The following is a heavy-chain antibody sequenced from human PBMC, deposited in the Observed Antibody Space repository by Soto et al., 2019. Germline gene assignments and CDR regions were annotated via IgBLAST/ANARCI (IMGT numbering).Heavy chain of an antibody. D-gene: IGHD2-21*02. CDR2: ISSSGST. J-gene: IGHJ5*02. CDR3: ARSGVTGIVIPSHWFDP. V-gene: IGHV4-31*03. CDR1: GDSIGGVGY. Sequence: SETLSLTCTVYGDSIGGVGYWSWIRQFPGRGLVWIGCISSSGSTYYNPALNNRISLSLDTSQNQLSLKLLSVTAADTAIYYCARSGVTGIVIPSHWFDPWGQGTLVTVSS.